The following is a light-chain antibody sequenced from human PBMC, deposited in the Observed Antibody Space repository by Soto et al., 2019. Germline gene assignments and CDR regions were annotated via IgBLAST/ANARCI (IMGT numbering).Light chain of an antibody. V-gene: IGKV3-15*01. CDR1: QSVDSN. CDR3: RQYSSLWT. CDR2: GAS. Sequence: EIMMTQSPATLYVSPGERATLSCRASQSVDSNLASYQQKPGQAPRLLIYGASTRATGISARFSGSGSGTEFTLTINNLQPDDLATYYCRQYSSLWTFGPGTKVDIK. J-gene: IGKJ1*01.